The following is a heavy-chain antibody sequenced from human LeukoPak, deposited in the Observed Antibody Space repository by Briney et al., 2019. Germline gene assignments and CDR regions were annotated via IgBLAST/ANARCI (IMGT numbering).Heavy chain of an antibody. CDR3: AKDKPDIVVVPAAYPFDY. Sequence: GGSLRLSCAASGFTFSSYAMSWVRQAPGKGPEWVSAISGSGGSTYYADSVKGRFTISRDNSKNTLYLQMNSLRAEDTAVYFCAKDKPDIVVVPAAYPFDYWGQGTLVTVSS. V-gene: IGHV3-23*01. J-gene: IGHJ4*02. CDR2: ISGSGGST. CDR1: GFTFSSYA. D-gene: IGHD2-2*01.